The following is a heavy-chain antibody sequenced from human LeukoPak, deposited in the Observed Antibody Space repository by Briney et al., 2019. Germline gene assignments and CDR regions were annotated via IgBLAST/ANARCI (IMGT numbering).Heavy chain of an antibody. CDR1: GGSISSHY. V-gene: IGHV4-59*11. D-gene: IGHD6-13*01. CDR3: ARFYSWQLVGFDP. J-gene: IGHJ5*02. CDR2: IYYSGST. Sequence: SETLSLTRIVSGGSISSHYWSWIRQPPGKGLEWIGYIYYSGSTNYNPSLKSRVTISVDTSKNQFSLKLSSVTAADTAVYYCARFYSWQLVGFDPWGQGTLVTVSS.